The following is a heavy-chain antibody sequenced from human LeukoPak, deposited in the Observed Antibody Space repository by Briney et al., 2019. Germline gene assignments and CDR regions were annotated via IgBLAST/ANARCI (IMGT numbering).Heavy chain of an antibody. CDR1: GFTFSSYN. CDR3: ARGSGSGDGYTYSDH. J-gene: IGHJ4*02. CDR2: ITPSSSFI. Sequence: GSLRLSCAASGFTFSSYNMNWFRRAPGKGLEWFSSITPSSSFIYYAPSVKGRFTISRDYSKNSLYLQMNSLRDEDTAVYYCARGSGSGDGYTYSDHWGQGTLVTVSS. D-gene: IGHD5-24*01. V-gene: IGHV3-21*01.